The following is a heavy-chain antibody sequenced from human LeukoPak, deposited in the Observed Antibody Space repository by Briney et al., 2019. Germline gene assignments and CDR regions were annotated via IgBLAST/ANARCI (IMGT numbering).Heavy chain of an antibody. CDR1: GGSFRGYY. CDR2: INHSGST. D-gene: IGHD3-10*01. V-gene: IGHV4-34*01. CDR3: ARVSQFGELSNFDY. Sequence: SETLSLTCAVYGGSFRGYYWSWIRQPPGKGLKWIGEINHSGSTNYNPSLKSRVTISVDTSKNQFSLKLSSVTAADTAVYYCARVSQFGELSNFDYWGQGTLVTVSS. J-gene: IGHJ4*02.